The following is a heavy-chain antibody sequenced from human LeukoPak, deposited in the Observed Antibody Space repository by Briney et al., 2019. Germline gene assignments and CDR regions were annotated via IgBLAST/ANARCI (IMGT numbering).Heavy chain of an antibody. CDR2: INPNSGGT. CDR3: ARDRAYCGGDCYPTPLYYFDY. CDR1: GYTFTGYY. J-gene: IGHJ4*02. V-gene: IGHV1-2*02. Sequence: ASVKVSCKASGYTFTGYYMHWVRQAPGQGLEWMGWINPNSGGTNYAQKFQGRVTMTRDTSISTVYMELSSLRSEDTAVYYCARDRAYCGGDCYPTPLYYFDYWGQGTLVTVSS. D-gene: IGHD2-21*02.